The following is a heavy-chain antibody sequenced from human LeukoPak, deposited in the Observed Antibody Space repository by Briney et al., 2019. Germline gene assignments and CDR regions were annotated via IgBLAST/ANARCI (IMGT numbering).Heavy chain of an antibody. Sequence: PSETLSLTCTVSGGSISSSSYYWGWIRQPPGKGLEWIGSIYYSGSTYYNLSLKSRVTISVDTSKNQFSLKLSSVTAADTAVYYCARSRYYYGSGSYDFDYWGQGTLVTVSS. CDR2: IYYSGST. CDR3: ARSRYYYGSGSYDFDY. V-gene: IGHV4-39*01. D-gene: IGHD3-10*01. CDR1: GGSISSSSYY. J-gene: IGHJ4*02.